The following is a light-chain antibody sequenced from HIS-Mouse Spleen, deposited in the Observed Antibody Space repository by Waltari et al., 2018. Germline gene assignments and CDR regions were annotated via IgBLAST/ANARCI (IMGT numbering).Light chain of an antibody. J-gene: IGLJ3*02. V-gene: IGLV5-45*03. CDR1: SRINVATYR. CDR2: YKSDSDK. Sequence: QAVLTLPSSLSASPGASASLTCPLRSRINVATYRFSWYQQKPGSPPQYLLRYKSDSDKQQGSGVPSRFSGSKDASANAGILLISGLQSEDEADYYCMIWHSSAWVFGGGTKLTVL. CDR3: MIWHSSAWV.